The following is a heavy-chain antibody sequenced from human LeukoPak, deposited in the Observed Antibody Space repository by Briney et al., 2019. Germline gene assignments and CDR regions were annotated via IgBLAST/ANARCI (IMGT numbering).Heavy chain of an antibody. J-gene: IGHJ4*02. CDR1: EFTFSSFS. Sequence: PGGSLRLSCSASEFTFSSFSMSWVRQAPGKGLEWVANIKQDGSEKYYADSVKGRFTISRDNAKNSLFLQMNSLTAEDTAVYFCARDGGRAAASGYWGQGTLVTVSS. V-gene: IGHV3-7*01. D-gene: IGHD6-13*01. CDR3: ARDGGRAAASGY. CDR2: IKQDGSEK.